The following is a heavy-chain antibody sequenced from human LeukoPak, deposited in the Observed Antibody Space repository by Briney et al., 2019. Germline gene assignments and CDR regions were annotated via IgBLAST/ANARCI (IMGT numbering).Heavy chain of an antibody. D-gene: IGHD6-13*01. Sequence: SETLSLTCSVSGGSLSPYYWNWIRQSPGKGLEWIGHIYYTGGTIYNPSLKSRVTVPLDTSKNQFSLNLNSVTAADTAVYYCARDPRPNSNNRFDTWGQGTLVTVSP. CDR2: IYYTGGT. CDR1: GGSLSPYY. CDR3: ARDPRPNSNNRFDT. J-gene: IGHJ5*02. V-gene: IGHV4-59*01.